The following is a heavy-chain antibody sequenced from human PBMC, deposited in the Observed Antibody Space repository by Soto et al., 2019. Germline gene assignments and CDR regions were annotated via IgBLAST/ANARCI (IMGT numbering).Heavy chain of an antibody. Sequence: QVQLVQSGAEVKKPGSSVKVSCKASGGTFSSYAISWVRQAPGQGLEWMGGIIPIFGTANYAQKFQGRGTITADESTSTAYMELSSLRSEDTAVYYCARGGSEWQQPSIRNYYYYYGMDVWGQGTTVTVSS. CDR2: IIPIFGTA. J-gene: IGHJ6*02. CDR1: GGTFSSYA. D-gene: IGHD6-13*01. CDR3: ARGGSEWQQPSIRNYYYYYGMDV. V-gene: IGHV1-69*01.